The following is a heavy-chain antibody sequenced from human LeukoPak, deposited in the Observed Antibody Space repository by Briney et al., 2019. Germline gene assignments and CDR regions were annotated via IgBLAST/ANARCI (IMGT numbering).Heavy chain of an antibody. J-gene: IGHJ4*02. CDR2: ITESGGAT. D-gene: IGHD1-26*01. V-gene: IGHV3-23*01. CDR3: ARSMSGSREL. Sequence: GGSLRLSCAASEFTFSSYDMSWVRQAPGKGLEWVSTITESGGATYYTDSVKGRFTISRDNSKNMLYLQMNSLSAEDTAMYYCARSMSGSRELWGQGTLVTVSP. CDR1: EFTFSSYD.